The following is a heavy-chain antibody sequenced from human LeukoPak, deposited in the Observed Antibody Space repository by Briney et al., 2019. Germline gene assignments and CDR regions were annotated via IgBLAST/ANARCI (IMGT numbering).Heavy chain of an antibody. J-gene: IGHJ6*03. CDR1: GFTVSSNY. Sequence: GGSLRLSCAASGFTVSSNYMSWVRQAPGKGLEWVSVIYSGGSTYYADSVKGRFTISRDNSKNTLYLQLNSLRAEDTAVYYCASHIYYYYYMDVWGKGPTVTVSS. CDR3: ASHIYYYYYMDV. D-gene: IGHD2-21*01. CDR2: IYSGGST. V-gene: IGHV3-66*02.